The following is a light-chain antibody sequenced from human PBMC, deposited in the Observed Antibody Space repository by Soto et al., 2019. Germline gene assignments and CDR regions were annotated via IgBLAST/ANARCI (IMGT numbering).Light chain of an antibody. CDR2: EVS. J-gene: IGLJ3*02. CDR3: ISYTSSSTWV. V-gene: IGLV1-40*01. CDR1: SSNIGAGYD. Sequence: QSVLTQPPSVSGAPGQRVTISCTGSSSNIGAGYDVHWYQQLPGTAPKLMIYEVSNRPSGVSDRFSGSRSGNTASLTISGLQAEDESDYYCISYTSSSTWVFGGGTKVTVL.